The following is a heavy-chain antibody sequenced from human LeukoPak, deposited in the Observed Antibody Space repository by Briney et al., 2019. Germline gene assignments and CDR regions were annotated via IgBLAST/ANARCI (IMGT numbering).Heavy chain of an antibody. CDR1: GYTFTSYG. J-gene: IGHJ4*02. CDR2: ISAYNGNT. Sequence: GASVKVSCKASGYTFTSYGISWVRQAPGQGLEWMGWISAYNGNTNYAQKLQGRVTMTTDTSTSTAHMELRSLRSDDTAVYYCARSGRLWYDSSGYYFGYWGQGTLVTVSS. V-gene: IGHV1-18*01. D-gene: IGHD3-22*01. CDR3: ARSGRLWYDSSGYYFGY.